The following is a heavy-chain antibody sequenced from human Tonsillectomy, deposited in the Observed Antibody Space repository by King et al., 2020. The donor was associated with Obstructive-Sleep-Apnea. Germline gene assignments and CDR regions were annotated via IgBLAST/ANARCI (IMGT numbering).Heavy chain of an antibody. CDR3: ARGMAEGYNRGHVKGGGLDV. J-gene: IGHJ6*02. CDR2: ISYSGTT. Sequence: QLQESGPRLVKPSETLSLSCSVSGGSISSTKYFWDWIRRPPGKGLEWIGSISYSGTTYSNPSLKTRVTISINTSKNQFSLKMTSVTAEDTAVYYCARGMAEGYNRGHVKGGGLDVWGQGTTVTVSS. D-gene: IGHD1-1*01. V-gene: IGHV4-39*07. CDR1: GGSISSTKYF.